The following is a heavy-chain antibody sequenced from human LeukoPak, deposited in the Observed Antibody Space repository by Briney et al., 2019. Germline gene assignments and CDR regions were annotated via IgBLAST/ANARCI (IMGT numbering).Heavy chain of an antibody. Sequence: TETQSLTCSVSGGSISSYYWSWIRQPPGKGLEWIGYIYYSGSTNYDPSLKSRVTISVDTSKNQFSLKLSSVTAADTAVYYCARALTEAHFDYWGQGTLVTVSS. CDR2: IYYSGST. CDR1: GGSISSYY. CDR3: ARALTEAHFDY. V-gene: IGHV4-59*01. J-gene: IGHJ4*02.